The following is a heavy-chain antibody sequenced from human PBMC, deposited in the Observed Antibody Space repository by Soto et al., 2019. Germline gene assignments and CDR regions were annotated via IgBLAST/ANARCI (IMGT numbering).Heavy chain of an antibody. D-gene: IGHD1-26*01. CDR2: ISGSGFKK. CDR1: GFIFENFG. V-gene: IGHV3-23*01. CDR3: AKNQGVELVPLATVNWFDP. Sequence: GGSLRLSCAASGFIFENFGMSWVRQAPGKGLEWISSISGSGFKKYYADSVKGRFTISRDNSKSTVYLELNNLSAEDTAVYHCAKNQGVELVPLATVNWFDPWGQGSVVTVSS. J-gene: IGHJ5*02.